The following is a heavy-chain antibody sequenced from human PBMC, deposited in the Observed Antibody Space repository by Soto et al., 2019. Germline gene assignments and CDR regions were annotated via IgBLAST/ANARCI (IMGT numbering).Heavy chain of an antibody. CDR1: GGSISSYY. Sequence: PSETLSLTCTVSGGSISSYYWSWLRQPPGKGLEWIGYIYYSGSTYYNPSLKSRVTISVDTSKNQFSLKLSSVTAADTAVYYCARGSYYYGSGSYYWFDPWGQGTLVTVSS. J-gene: IGHJ5*02. CDR3: ARGSYYYGSGSYYWFDP. V-gene: IGHV4-59*06. D-gene: IGHD3-10*01. CDR2: IYYSGST.